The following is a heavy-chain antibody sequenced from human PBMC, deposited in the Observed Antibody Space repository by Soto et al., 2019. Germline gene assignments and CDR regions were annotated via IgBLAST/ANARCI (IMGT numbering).Heavy chain of an antibody. J-gene: IGHJ3*02. Sequence: ASVKVSCKASGHTFTSHGVHWVRQAPGQGLEWMGWINTANGETKYSKKFRDRVVITRDTSANTAYLELGSLTSEDTAVYYCAKTPGKGREGAFDIWGQGTMVTVSS. CDR2: INTANGET. CDR3: AKTPGKGREGAFDI. V-gene: IGHV1-3*04. CDR1: GHTFTSHG.